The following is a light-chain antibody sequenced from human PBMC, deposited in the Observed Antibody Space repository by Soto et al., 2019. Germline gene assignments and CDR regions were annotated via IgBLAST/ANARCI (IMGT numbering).Light chain of an antibody. Sequence: SYELTQPPSVSVAPGQTASITCGGNNIGGESVHWYQQMPGQAPVLVVYDDSDRPSGIPERFSGSKSGNTATLTIRRVEAGDEADYYCQVWDRSSDHWVFGGGTQLTVL. V-gene: IGLV3-21*02. CDR2: DDS. CDR1: NIGGES. J-gene: IGLJ3*02. CDR3: QVWDRSSDHWV.